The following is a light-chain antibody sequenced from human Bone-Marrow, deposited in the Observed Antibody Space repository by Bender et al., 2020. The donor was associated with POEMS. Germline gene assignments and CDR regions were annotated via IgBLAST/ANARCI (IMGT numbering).Light chain of an antibody. CDR1: SSDVGSYNR. CDR3: SSYTITSTLL. V-gene: IGLV2-18*02. Sequence: QSALTQPPSVSGSPGQSVTISCTGTSSDVGSYNRVSWYHQPPGTAPKLVIFEVPNRPSGVPDRFSGSRSGNTASLTISGLQAEDEGDYYCSSYTITSTLLFGGGTKLTVL. CDR2: EVP. J-gene: IGLJ2*01.